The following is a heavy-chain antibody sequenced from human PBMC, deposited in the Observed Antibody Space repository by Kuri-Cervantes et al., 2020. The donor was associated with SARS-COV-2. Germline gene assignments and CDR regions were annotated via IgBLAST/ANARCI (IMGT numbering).Heavy chain of an antibody. V-gene: IGHV4-59*01. D-gene: IGHD1-1*01. CDR1: YASMTSFY. J-gene: IGHJ4*02. CDR3: ASGNDFSLDY. CDR2: IYHTGKS. Sequence: GSLRLSCTVSYASMTSFYWSWIRRSPGRGLEWIGYIYHTGKSNYSPSLESRVSMSMAASESRFYLTLTSVTAADTAIYYCASGNDFSLDYWGQGTLVTVSS.